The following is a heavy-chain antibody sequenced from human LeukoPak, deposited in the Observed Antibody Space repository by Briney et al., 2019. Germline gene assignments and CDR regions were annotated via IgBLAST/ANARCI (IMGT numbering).Heavy chain of an antibody. J-gene: IGHJ6*02. CDR2: IKQDGSEK. V-gene: IGHV3-7*01. CDR1: GFTFSSYS. CDR3: ARDQSWGSDCSGGSCYGMDV. Sequence: GGSLRLSCAASGFTFSSYSINWVRQAPGKGLEWVANIKQDGSEKSYLDSVKGRFTISRDNAKTSFYLQMNSLRAEDTAVYYCARDQSWGSDCSGGSCYGMDVWGQGTTVTVSS. D-gene: IGHD2-15*01.